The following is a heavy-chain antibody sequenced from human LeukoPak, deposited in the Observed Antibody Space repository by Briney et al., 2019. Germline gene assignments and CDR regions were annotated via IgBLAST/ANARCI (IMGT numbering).Heavy chain of an antibody. CDR3: ARDDDYYDSSGYYNY. Sequence: ASVKVSCKASGYTFTGHYMHWVRQAPGQGLEWMGWINPNSGGTNYAQKFQGRVTITRDTSISTAYMELSRLRSDDTAVYYCARDDDYYDSSGYYNYWGQGTLVTVSS. CDR1: GYTFTGHY. D-gene: IGHD3-22*01. CDR2: INPNSGGT. J-gene: IGHJ4*02. V-gene: IGHV1-2*02.